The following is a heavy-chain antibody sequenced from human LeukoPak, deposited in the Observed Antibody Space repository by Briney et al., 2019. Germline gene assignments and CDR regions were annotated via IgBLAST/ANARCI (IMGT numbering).Heavy chain of an antibody. CDR1: GFSFSSYE. J-gene: IGHJ4*02. Sequence: TGGSLRLSCTASGFSFSSYEMNWVRQAPGKGLEWISYISASGTLTHYADSVEGRFTISRDNAKNSLFLQMNSLRGEDTAVYYCARGADYVWGSYLSDPPGLFDYWGQGTLVTVSS. CDR3: ARGADYVWGSYLSDPPGLFDY. CDR2: ISASGTLT. V-gene: IGHV3-48*03. D-gene: IGHD3-16*02.